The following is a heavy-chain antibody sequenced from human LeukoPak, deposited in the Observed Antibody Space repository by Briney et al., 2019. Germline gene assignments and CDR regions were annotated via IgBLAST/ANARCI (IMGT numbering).Heavy chain of an antibody. CDR1: GGSFSGYY. Sequence: SETLSLTCAVYGGSFSGYYWSWIRQPPGKGLEWIGEINHSGSTNYNPSLKSRVTISVVTSKNQFSLKLSSVTAADTAVYYCARGVGATLNYWGQGTLVTVSS. V-gene: IGHV4-34*01. CDR3: ARGVGATLNY. J-gene: IGHJ4*02. CDR2: INHSGST. D-gene: IGHD1-26*01.